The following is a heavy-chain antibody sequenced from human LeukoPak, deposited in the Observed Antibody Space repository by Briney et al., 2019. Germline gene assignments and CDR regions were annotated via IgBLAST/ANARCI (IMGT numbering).Heavy chain of an antibody. D-gene: IGHD6-13*01. V-gene: IGHV4-34*01. CDR1: GGSFSGYY. CDR3: RAAAGKGYYYYGMDV. J-gene: IGHJ6*02. CDR2: INHSGST. Sequence: SETLSLTCAVYGGSFSGYYWSWIRQPPGKGLEWIGEINHSGSTNYNPSLKSRVTISVDTSKNQFSLKLSSVTAADTAVYYCRAAAGKGYYYYGMDVWGQGTTVTVSS.